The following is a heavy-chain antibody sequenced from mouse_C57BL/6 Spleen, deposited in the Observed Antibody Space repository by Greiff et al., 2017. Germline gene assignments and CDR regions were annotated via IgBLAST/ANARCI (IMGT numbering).Heavy chain of an antibody. V-gene: IGHV5-6*02. D-gene: IGHD1-1*01. CDR3: ARAIYFVGSSPDVAMDY. J-gene: IGHJ4*01. CDR2: ISSSGSYT. CDR1: GFTFSSYA. Sequence: EVKLVESGGDLVKPGGSLKLSCAASGFTFSSYAMPWVRQTPDKRLEWVATISSSGSYTYYPDSVKGRFTFSRNNAKNTLYLQMSRLKSEDTAMSDDARAIYFVGSSPDVAMDYWGQGTSVTVSS.